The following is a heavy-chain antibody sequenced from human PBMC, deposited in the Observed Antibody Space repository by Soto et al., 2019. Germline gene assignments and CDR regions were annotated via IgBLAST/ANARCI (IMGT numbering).Heavy chain of an antibody. CDR1: GFTFSSYG. CDR3: AKNRGLQYYFDY. Sequence: SLRLSCAASGFTFSSYGMHWVRQAPGKGLEWVSTISGSGDYTYYTDSVKGRFTISRDNSKNMMYLQMNSLRAEDTAVYYCAKNRGLQYYFDYWGQGTLVTVSS. V-gene: IGHV3-23*01. J-gene: IGHJ4*02. CDR2: ISGSGDYT.